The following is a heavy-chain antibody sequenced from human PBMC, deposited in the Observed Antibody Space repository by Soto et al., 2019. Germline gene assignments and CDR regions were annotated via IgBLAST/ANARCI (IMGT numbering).Heavy chain of an antibody. CDR1: GYSFTTYW. D-gene: IGHD3-10*01. CDR3: ASHTPWVGERVAPFAY. CDR2: VYPGDSET. Sequence: GESLKISCKGSGYSFTTYWIGWVRQMPGKGLEWMGIVYPGDSETRYSPSFQGQVTISADKSISTAYLQWSSLKASDTAMYYCASHTPWVGERVAPFAYWSQGTLVTVSS. V-gene: IGHV5-51*01. J-gene: IGHJ4*02.